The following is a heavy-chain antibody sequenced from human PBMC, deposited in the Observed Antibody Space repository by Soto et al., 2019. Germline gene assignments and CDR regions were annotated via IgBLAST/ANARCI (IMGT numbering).Heavy chain of an antibody. D-gene: IGHD3-3*01. CDR2: ISNSSRTI. V-gene: IGHV3-11*01. Sequence: QVQLVDSGGGLVKPGGSLRLVCAASGFSFSDFYMTWIRQAPGKGLEWVSYISNSSRTIYYASSVKGRFTISRDNAKNSLYPQMNSLRAEDTAVYYCARVQYFEWHFDLWGRGTLVTVSS. CDR1: GFSFSDFY. J-gene: IGHJ2*01. CDR3: ARVQYFEWHFDL.